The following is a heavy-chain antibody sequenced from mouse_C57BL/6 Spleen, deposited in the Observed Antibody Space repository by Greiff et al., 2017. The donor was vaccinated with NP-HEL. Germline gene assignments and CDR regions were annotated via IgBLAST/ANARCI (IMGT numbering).Heavy chain of an antibody. J-gene: IGHJ4*01. CDR1: GYTFTSYW. Sequence: VQLHQPGAELVRPGSSVKLSCKASGYTFTSYWMDWVKQRPGQGLEWIGNIYPSDSETHYNQKFKDKATLTVDKSSSTAYMQLSSLTSEDSAVYYCARLLRDAMDYWGQGTSVTVSS. CDR3: ARLLRDAMDY. CDR2: IYPSDSET. V-gene: IGHV1-61*01. D-gene: IGHD2-4*01.